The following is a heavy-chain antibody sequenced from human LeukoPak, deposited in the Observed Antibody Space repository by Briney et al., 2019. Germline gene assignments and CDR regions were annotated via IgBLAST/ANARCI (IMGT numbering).Heavy chain of an antibody. CDR1: GFTFRNHA. CDR2: ISGSGETT. D-gene: IGHD6-13*01. J-gene: IGHJ5*02. CDR3: VRPGIAAAYNWFDT. V-gene: IGHV3-23*01. Sequence: PGGSLRLSCAASGFTFRNHAMNWVRQAPGKGLEWVSVISGSGETTYYAASVKGRFTISRDNSQNTLYLQMSSLRAEDTAVYYCVRPGIAAAYNWFDTWGQGTLVTVSS.